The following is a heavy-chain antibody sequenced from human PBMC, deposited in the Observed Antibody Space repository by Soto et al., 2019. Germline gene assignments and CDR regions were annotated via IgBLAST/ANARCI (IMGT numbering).Heavy chain of an antibody. V-gene: IGHV4-59*04. J-gene: IGHJ4*02. D-gene: IGHD3-22*01. Sequence: SETLSLTCTVSGGSISSYYWSWIRQPPGKGLEWIGYIYYSGSTYYNPSLKSRVTISVDTSKNQFSLKLSSVTAADTAVYYCARLGDYYDSSGYFDYWGQGTLVTVSS. CDR1: GGSISSYY. CDR2: IYYSGST. CDR3: ARLGDYYDSSGYFDY.